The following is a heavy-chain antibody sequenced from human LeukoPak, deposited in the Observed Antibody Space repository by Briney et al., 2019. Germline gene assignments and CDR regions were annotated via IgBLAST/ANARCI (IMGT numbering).Heavy chain of an antibody. J-gene: IGHJ4*02. D-gene: IGHD6-6*01. CDR1: GFTFSNYW. CDR2: IKFDGSEK. CDR3: ARVPYSSSSLSYFDY. V-gene: IGHV3-7*03. Sequence: GGSLRLSCAASGFTFSNYWMSWVRQAPGKGLEWVANIKFDGSEKFYVDSVKGRFTISRDNAKNSLYLQMNSLRAEDTAVYYCARVPYSSSSLSYFDYRGQGTLVTVSS.